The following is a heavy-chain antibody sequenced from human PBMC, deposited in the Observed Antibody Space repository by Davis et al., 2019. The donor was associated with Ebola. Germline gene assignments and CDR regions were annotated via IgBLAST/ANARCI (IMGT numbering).Heavy chain of an antibody. CDR1: GYTFTSYG. CDR2: ISAYNGNT. D-gene: IGHD6-19*01. V-gene: IGHV1-18*01. CDR3: ARDLYSSGWYAEDAFDI. Sequence: ASVKVSCKASGYTFTSYGISWVRQAPGQGLEWMGWISAYNGNTNYAQKLQGRVTMTTDTSTSTAYMELRSLRPDDTAVYYCARDLYSSGWYAEDAFDIWGQGTMVTVSS. J-gene: IGHJ3*02.